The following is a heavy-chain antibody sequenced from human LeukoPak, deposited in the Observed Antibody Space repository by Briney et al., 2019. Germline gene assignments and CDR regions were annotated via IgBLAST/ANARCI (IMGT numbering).Heavy chain of an antibody. J-gene: IGHJ5*02. Sequence: SETLSLTCAVSGGSISSGGYSWNWIRQPPGKGLEWIGYIYYSGSTNYNPSLKSRVTISVDTSKNQFSLKLSSVTAADTAVYYCARLLYDSSGYYYKIGWFDPWGQGTLVTVSS. CDR3: ARLLYDSSGYYYKIGWFDP. D-gene: IGHD3-22*01. CDR1: GGSISSGGYS. CDR2: IYYSGST. V-gene: IGHV4-61*08.